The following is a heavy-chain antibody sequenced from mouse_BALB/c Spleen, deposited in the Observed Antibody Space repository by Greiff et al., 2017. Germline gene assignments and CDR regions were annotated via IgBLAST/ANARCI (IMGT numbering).Heavy chain of an antibody. J-gene: IGHJ2*01. CDR2: IWSGGST. Sequence: QVQLKESGPGLVQPSQSLSITCTVSGFSLTSYGVHWVRQSPGKGLEWLGVIWSGGSTDYNAAFISRLSISKDNSKSQVFFKMNSLQADDTAIYYCARNLDYDYYFDYWGQGTTLTVSA. D-gene: IGHD1-1*01. V-gene: IGHV2-4-1*01. CDR3: ARNLDYDYYFDY. CDR1: GFSLTSYG.